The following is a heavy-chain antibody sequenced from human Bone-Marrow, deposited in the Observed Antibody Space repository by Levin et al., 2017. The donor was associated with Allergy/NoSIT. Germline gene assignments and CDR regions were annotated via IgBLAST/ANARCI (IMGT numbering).Heavy chain of an antibody. CDR2: ITPGTGAA. Sequence: ASVKVSCKTSGYTFTGYFLHWVRQAPGQGLEWMGWITPGTGAADYAPKFQGRVTMTRDTSISTVYMELSSLRSDDTALYYCARKYSTSWYDAFDMWGQGTMVTVSS. CDR1: GYTFTGYF. J-gene: IGHJ3*02. D-gene: IGHD6-13*01. V-gene: IGHV1-2*02. CDR3: ARKYSTSWYDAFDM.